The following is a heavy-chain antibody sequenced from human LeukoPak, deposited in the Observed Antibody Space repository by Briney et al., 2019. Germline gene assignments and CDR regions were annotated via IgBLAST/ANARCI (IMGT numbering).Heavy chain of an antibody. D-gene: IGHD3-10*01. CDR3: AASAWDY. J-gene: IGHJ4*02. Sequence: PGRSLRLSCAASGFTFGSYGMHWVRQAPGKGLEWVAVISYDGSNKYYADSVKGRFTISRDNSKNTLYLQMNSLRAEDTAVYYCAASAWDYWGQGTLVTVSS. CDR2: ISYDGSNK. V-gene: IGHV3-30*03. CDR1: GFTFGSYG.